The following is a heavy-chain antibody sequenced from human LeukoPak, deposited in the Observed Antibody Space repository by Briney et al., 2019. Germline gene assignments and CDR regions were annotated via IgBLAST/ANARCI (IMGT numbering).Heavy chain of an antibody. Sequence: GGSLRLSCAASGFTFRSYWMHWVRQGPGKGLVWVSRINSDGSTTNYADSVKGRFTISRDNAKNTLYLQMNSLRAEDTAVYYCVRGGSLEYYYDSSLDYWGQGTLVTVS. CDR2: INSDGSTT. CDR3: VRGGSLEYYYDSSLDY. V-gene: IGHV3-74*01. CDR1: GFTFRSYW. J-gene: IGHJ4*02. D-gene: IGHD3-22*01.